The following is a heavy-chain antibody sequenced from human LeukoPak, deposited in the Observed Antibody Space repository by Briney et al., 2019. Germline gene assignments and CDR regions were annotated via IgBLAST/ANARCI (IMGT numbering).Heavy chain of an antibody. V-gene: IGHV4-39*01. Sequence: SSETLFLTCTVSAGSISSSSYYWGWIRQPPGKGLEWIGSIYYSGSTYYSPSLKSRVTISVDTSKNQFSLKLSSVTAADTAVYYCARGYNYGSGRVYYYSYMDVWGKGTTVTVSS. CDR1: AGSISSSSYY. J-gene: IGHJ6*03. D-gene: IGHD5-18*01. CDR2: IYYSGST. CDR3: ARGYNYGSGRVYYYSYMDV.